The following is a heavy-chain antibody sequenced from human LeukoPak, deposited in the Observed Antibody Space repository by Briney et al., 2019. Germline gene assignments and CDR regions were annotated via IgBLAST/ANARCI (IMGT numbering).Heavy chain of an antibody. D-gene: IGHD7-27*01. CDR3: ARAAQRTGYYFDY. V-gene: IGHV4-31*03. Sequence: SETLSLTCTVSGGSISSGGYYWSWIRQHPGKGLEWIGYIYYSGSTYYNPSLKSRVTTSVDTSKNQFSLKLSSVTAADTAVYYCARAAQRTGYYFDYWGQGTLVTVSS. CDR1: GGSISSGGYY. CDR2: IYYSGST. J-gene: IGHJ4*02.